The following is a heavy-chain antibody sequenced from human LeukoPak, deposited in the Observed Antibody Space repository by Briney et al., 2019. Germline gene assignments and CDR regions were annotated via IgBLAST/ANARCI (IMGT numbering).Heavy chain of an antibody. CDR2: ISSGSSYI. D-gene: IGHD6-19*01. V-gene: IGHV3-21*01. CDR3: ARSYSSGEYYFDS. CDR1: GFTFSSYS. J-gene: IGHJ4*02. Sequence: GGSLRLSCAASGFTFSSYSLNRVRQAPGKGLEWVSSISSGSSYIYYADPVKGRFTISRDNAKNSLYLQMNSLRAEDTAVYYCARSYSSGEYYFDSWGQGTLVTVSS.